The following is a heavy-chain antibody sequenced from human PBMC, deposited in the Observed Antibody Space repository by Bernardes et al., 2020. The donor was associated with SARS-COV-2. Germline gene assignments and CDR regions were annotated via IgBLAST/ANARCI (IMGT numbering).Heavy chain of an antibody. Sequence: GGSLRLSCAASGFTFSSYAMSWVRQAPGKGLEWVSAISCSGGSTYYADSVKGRFTISRDNSKNTLYLQMNCLRAEDTAVYYCAKGGPGGFLAWGSGSWNWMDVWGQGTTVTVSS. CDR2: ISCSGGST. CDR3: AKGGPGGFLAWGSGSWNWMDV. V-gene: IGHV3-23*01. D-gene: IGHD3-3*01. J-gene: IGHJ6*02. CDR1: GFTFSSYA.